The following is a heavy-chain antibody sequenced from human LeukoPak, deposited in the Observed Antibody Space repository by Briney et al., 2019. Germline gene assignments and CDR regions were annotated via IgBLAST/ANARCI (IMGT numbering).Heavy chain of an antibody. V-gene: IGHV1-2*02. CDR1: GYTFAVYY. CDR3: ASGGTTGTTSDYYYYYMDV. D-gene: IGHD1-1*01. CDR2: INPNSGGT. J-gene: IGHJ6*03. Sequence: GASVKVSCKASGYTFAVYYMHRVRQAPGQGLEWMGWINPNSGGTNYTQKFQGRVTMTRDTSISTAYMELSRLRSDDTAVYYCASGGTTGTTSDYYYYYMDVWGQRTTVTVSS.